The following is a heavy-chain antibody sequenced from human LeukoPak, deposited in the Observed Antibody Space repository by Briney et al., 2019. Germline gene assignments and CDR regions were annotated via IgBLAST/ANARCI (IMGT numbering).Heavy chain of an antibody. D-gene: IGHD5-12*01. J-gene: IGHJ5*02. CDR3: ARHERGRRVDNNWFDP. CDR2: IYYSGST. Sequence: SETLSLTCTVSGGSISSSSYYWGWIRQPPGKGLEWIGRIYYSGSTYYNPSLKSLVTISVDTSKNQFSLKLSSVTAADTAVYYCARHERGRRVDNNWFDPWGQGTLVTVSS. CDR1: GGSISSSSYY. V-gene: IGHV4-39*01.